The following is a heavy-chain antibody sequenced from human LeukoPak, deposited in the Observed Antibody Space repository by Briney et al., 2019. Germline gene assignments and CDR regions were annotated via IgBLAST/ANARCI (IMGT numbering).Heavy chain of an antibody. Sequence: PSETLSLTCTVSGYSISSGYYWGWIRQPPGKGPEWIGSIYHSGSTYYNPSLKSRVTISVDTSKNQFSLKLSSVTAADTAVYYCAVGGSYYFDYWGQGTLVTVSS. CDR3: AVGGSYYFDY. CDR1: GYSISSGYY. V-gene: IGHV4-38-2*02. D-gene: IGHD3-10*01. CDR2: IYHSGST. J-gene: IGHJ4*02.